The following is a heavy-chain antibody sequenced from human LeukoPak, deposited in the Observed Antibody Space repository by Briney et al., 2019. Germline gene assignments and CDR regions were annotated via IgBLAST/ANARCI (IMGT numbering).Heavy chain of an antibody. CDR2: IIPIFGTA. J-gene: IGHJ4*02. Sequence: ASVKVSCKXSGGTFSSYAISWVRQAPGQGLEWMGRIIPIFGTANYSQKFQGRVTITTDESTSTAYMGLSSLRSEDTAVYYCAVGYCSGGSCYFDYWGQGTLVTVSS. V-gene: IGHV1-69*05. CDR3: AVGYCSGGSCYFDY. D-gene: IGHD2-15*01. CDR1: GGTFSSYA.